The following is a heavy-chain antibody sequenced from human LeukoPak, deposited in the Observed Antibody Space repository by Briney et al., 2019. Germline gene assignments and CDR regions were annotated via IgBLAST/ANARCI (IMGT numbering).Heavy chain of an antibody. D-gene: IGHD6-13*01. CDR1: GGSISSYY. Sequence: ASETLSLTCTVSGGSISSYYWSWIRQPPGKGLEWIGYIYYSGSTNYSPSLKSRLTISVDTSKNQFSLKLSSVTAVDTAVYYCARTYGSSGLGYFDLWGRGTLVTVSS. CDR3: ARTYGSSGLGYFDL. CDR2: IYYSGST. J-gene: IGHJ2*01. V-gene: IGHV4-59*01.